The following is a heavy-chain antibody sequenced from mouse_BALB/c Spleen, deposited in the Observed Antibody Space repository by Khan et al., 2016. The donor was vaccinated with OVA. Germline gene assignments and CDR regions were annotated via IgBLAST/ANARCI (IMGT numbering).Heavy chain of an antibody. D-gene: IGHD2-14*01. CDR3: VRDGAYYRNDGWFAY. J-gene: IGHJ3*01. CDR1: GYTFTSYT. Sequence: QVQLQQSGAELARPGASVKMSCKASGYTFTSYTIHWIKLRPGQGLEWIGYINPSNGYTNYNQKFKDKATLTADKSSTTAYMQLRSLTSDDSAVYNSVRDGAYYRNDGWFAYWGLGTLVTVSA. CDR2: INPSNGYT. V-gene: IGHV1-4*01.